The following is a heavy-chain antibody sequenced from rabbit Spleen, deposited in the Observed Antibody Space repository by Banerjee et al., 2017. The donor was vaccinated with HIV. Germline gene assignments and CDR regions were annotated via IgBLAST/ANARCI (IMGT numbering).Heavy chain of an antibody. D-gene: IGHD7-1*01. CDR2: IYPDGSGST. J-gene: IGHJ4*01. CDR3: ARGPPYAGYTTYGYVYFNL. Sequence: QQQLVESGGGLVKPGGTLTLTCKASGIDLSSSYYICWVRQAPGKGPEWIGCIYPDGSGSTYYASWVNGRFTISSDNAQNTLYLQLKSLTAADTATYFCARGPPYAGYTTYGYVYFNLWGPGTLVTVS. CDR1: GIDLSSSYY. V-gene: IGHV1S43*01.